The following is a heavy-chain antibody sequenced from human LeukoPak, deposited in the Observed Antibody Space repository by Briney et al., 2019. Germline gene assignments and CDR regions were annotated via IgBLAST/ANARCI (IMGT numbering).Heavy chain of an antibody. Sequence: PGRSLRLSCAASGFTFSSYGIHWVRQPPGKGLEWVAVIWNDGSNKYYADSVKGRFTISRDNSKNTLYLQMDSLRAEDTAMFYCARLRYSSGYYSDYWGQGTLVTVSS. J-gene: IGHJ4*02. CDR3: ARLRYSSGYYSDY. CDR1: GFTFSSYG. CDR2: IWNDGSNK. D-gene: IGHD3-22*01. V-gene: IGHV3-33*08.